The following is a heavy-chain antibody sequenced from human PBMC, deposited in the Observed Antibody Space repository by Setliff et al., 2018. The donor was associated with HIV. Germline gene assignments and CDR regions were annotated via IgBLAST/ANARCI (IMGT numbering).Heavy chain of an antibody. CDR3: TRHRGSFDY. D-gene: IGHD1-26*01. CDR1: GFTFSDVW. V-gene: IGHV3-15*01. CDR2: SKNRPAGGTT. J-gene: IGHJ4*02. Sequence: GGSLRLSCAASGFTFSDVWVNWVRQAPGRGLEWVGRSKNRPAGGTTEYAAPVKGRFTISRDDSKNMAYLQMNSLRTEDTAIYYCTRHRGSFDYWGLGTLVTVSS.